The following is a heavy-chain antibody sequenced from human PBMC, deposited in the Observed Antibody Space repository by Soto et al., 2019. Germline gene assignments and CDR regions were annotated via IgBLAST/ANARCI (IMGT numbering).Heavy chain of an antibody. CDR2: IYYSGST. J-gene: IGHJ3*02. Sequence: SQTLSLTYTVSGGSIRSYYCSWIRQPPGKGLEWIGYIYYSGSTNYNPSLKSRVTISVDTSKNQFSLKLSSVTAADTAVYYCARGFYGDYAFDIWGQGTMVTVSS. D-gene: IGHD4-17*01. CDR1: GGSIRSYY. V-gene: IGHV4-59*01. CDR3: ARGFYGDYAFDI.